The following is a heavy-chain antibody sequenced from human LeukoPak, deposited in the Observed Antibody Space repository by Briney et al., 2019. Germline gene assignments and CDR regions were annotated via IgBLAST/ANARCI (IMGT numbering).Heavy chain of an antibody. CDR1: GGSISSSSYY. CDR3: ARGGGRRAFDT. V-gene: IGHV4-61*02. CDR2: IYTSGST. D-gene: IGHD4-23*01. J-gene: IGHJ3*02. Sequence: SETLSLTCTVSGGSISSSSYYWSWIRQPAGKGLEWIGRIYTSGSTNYNPSLKSRVTMSVDTSKNQFSLKLSSVTAADTAVYYCARGGGRRAFDTWGQGTMVTVSS.